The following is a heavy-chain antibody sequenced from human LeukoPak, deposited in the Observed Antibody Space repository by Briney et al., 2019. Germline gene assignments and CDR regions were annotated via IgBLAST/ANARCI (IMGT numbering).Heavy chain of an antibody. J-gene: IGHJ4*02. CDR3: ATIDY. CDR2: ISSSSIYI. CDR1: GFTFSTYS. V-gene: IGHV3-21*01. Sequence: GGSLRLSCAASGFTFSTYSMNWVRQAPGKGLEWVSSISSSSIYIYYADSVKGRFTISRDNSKNTLYLQMNSLRAEDTAVYYCATIDYWGQGTLVTVSS.